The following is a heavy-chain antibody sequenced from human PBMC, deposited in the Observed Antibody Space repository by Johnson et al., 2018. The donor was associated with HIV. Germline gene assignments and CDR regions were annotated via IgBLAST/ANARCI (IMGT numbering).Heavy chain of an antibody. D-gene: IGHD3-3*01. CDR2: VSDDGSNT. CDR3: AKGLSFFGVGMINAPLDI. CDR1: GFIFSNYG. Sequence: QEKLVESGGGVVQPGRSLRLSCAASGFIFSNYGMHWVRQAPGKGLEWVAVVSDDGSNTYYSDSLKGRFTISRDNSKNTLDLQMNSLRGEDTAVYYCAKGLSFFGVGMINAPLDIWGQGTMVTVAS. V-gene: IGHV3-30*18. J-gene: IGHJ3*02.